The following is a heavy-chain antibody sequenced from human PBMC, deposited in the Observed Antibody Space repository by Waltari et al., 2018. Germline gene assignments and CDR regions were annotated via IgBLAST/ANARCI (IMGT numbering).Heavy chain of an antibody. Sequence: QMQLVQSGAEVKKTGSSVKVSCKASGYTFTYRYLHWVRQAPGQALEWMGWITPFNGNPNYAQKFQDRVTITRDRSMSTAYMELSSLRSEDTAMYYCASPNQLLFYAFDIWGQGTMVTVSS. V-gene: IGHV1-45*02. D-gene: IGHD2-2*01. J-gene: IGHJ3*02. CDR3: ASPNQLLFYAFDI. CDR1: GYTFTYRY. CDR2: ITPFNGNP.